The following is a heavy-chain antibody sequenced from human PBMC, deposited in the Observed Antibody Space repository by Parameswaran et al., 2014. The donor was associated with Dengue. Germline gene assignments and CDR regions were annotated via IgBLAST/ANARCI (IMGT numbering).Heavy chain of an antibody. CDR3: ARGADDSSGYYPRGAFDI. J-gene: IGHJ3*02. D-gene: IGHD3-22*01. V-gene: IGHV4-39*07. Sequence: PGKGLEWIGSIYYSGSTYYNPSLKSRVTISVDTSKNQFSLKLSSVTAADTAVYYCARGADDSSGYYPRGAFDIWGQGNPGHRLL. CDR2: IYYSGST.